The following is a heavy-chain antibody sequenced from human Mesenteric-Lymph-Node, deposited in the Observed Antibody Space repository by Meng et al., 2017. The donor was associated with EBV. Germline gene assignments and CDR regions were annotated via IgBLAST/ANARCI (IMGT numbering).Heavy chain of an antibody. Sequence: LQLREAGSGLGRPSQTLSLACGVSGGSIIMGGYSWSLIRQAPGKGLEWIGFIYHSGTTYLNPSLRSRVNLSVDTSKNQFSLNLRSVSAADTAIYYCARSAGGDYFDYWGQGTLVTVSS. D-gene: IGHD1-26*01. CDR3: ARSAGGDYFDY. CDR2: IYHSGTT. J-gene: IGHJ4*02. CDR1: GGSIIMGGYS. V-gene: IGHV4-30-2*01.